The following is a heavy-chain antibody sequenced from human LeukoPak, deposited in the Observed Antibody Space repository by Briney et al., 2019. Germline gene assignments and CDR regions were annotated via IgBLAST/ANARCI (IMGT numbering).Heavy chain of an antibody. Sequence: ASVKVSCKASGYTFTGYYMHWVRQAPGQGLEWMGWINPNSGGTNYAQKFQGWVTMTRDTSISTAYMELSRLRSDDTVVYYCARDRWIAAADQDYYGMDVWGQGTTVTVSS. D-gene: IGHD6-25*01. V-gene: IGHV1-2*04. CDR3: ARDRWIAAADQDYYGMDV. CDR2: INPNSGGT. CDR1: GYTFTGYY. J-gene: IGHJ6*02.